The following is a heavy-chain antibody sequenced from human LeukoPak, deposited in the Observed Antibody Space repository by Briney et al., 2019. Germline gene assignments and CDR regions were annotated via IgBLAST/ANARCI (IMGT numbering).Heavy chain of an antibody. J-gene: IGHJ4*02. Sequence: GASVKVSCKASGYTFTTYYMHWVRQAPGQGLEWMGGIIPIFGTANYAQKFQGRVTITADESTSTAYMELSSLRSEDTAVYYCARGGETCSSTSCYNYWGQGTLVTVSS. CDR2: IIPIFGTA. V-gene: IGHV1-69*01. CDR3: ARGGETCSSTSCYNY. D-gene: IGHD2-2*02. CDR1: GYTFTTYY.